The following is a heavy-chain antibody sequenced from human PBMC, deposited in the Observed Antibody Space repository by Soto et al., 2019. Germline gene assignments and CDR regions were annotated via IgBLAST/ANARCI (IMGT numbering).Heavy chain of an antibody. D-gene: IGHD2-15*01. J-gene: IGHJ4*02. CDR3: ARDLNIVVVVAASYFDY. CDR1: GYTLTSYA. V-gene: IGHV1-3*01. Sequence: GASVKVSCKASGYTLTSYAMHWVRQAPGQRLEWMGWINAGNGNTKYSQKFQGRVTITRDTSASTAYMELSSLRSEDTAVYYCARDLNIVVVVAASYFDYWGQGTLVTVSS. CDR2: INAGNGNT.